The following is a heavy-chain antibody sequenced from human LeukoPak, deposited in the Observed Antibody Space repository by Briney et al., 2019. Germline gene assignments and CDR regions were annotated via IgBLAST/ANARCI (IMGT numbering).Heavy chain of an antibody. D-gene: IGHD1-26*01. J-gene: IGHJ4*02. V-gene: IGHV4-39*07. CDR3: ARGAHGNYYGTLDY. CDR2: IYYSGST. Sequence: SETLSLTCTVSGGSISSSSYYWGWIRQPPGKGLGWIGSIYYSGSTYYNPSLKSRVTISVDTSKNQFSLKLSSVTAADTAVYYCARGAHGNYYGTLDYWGQGTLVTVSS. CDR1: GGSISSSSYY.